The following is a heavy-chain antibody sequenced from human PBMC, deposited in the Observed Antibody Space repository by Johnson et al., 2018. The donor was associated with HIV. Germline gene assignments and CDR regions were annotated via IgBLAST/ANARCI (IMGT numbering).Heavy chain of an antibody. V-gene: IGHV3-15*01. CDR1: GFTFSNAW. CDR2: IKSKTDGGTT. Sequence: VQLVESGGGLIKPGGSLRLSCAASGFTFSNAWMSWVRQAPGKGLEWLGRIKSKTDGGTTDYAAPVKGSFTISRDDSKNTLSLQMNSLKTEDTAVYYCTTLYYNFWSGHYAFDIWGQGTMVTVSS. CDR3: TTLYYNFWSGHYAFDI. J-gene: IGHJ3*02. D-gene: IGHD3-3*01.